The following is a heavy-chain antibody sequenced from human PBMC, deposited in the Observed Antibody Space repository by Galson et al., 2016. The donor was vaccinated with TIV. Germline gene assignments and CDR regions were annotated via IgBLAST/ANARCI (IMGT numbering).Heavy chain of an antibody. Sequence: SLRLSCAASQSTVSSNYMTWVRQAPGKGLEWVSIIFSDGGTYYADSVKGRFTISRDSSKNTLYLQMNSLKPEATAVYYCARDRRLAAANNYYYYYYGIDVWGQGTTVTVSS. CDR3: ARDRRLAAANNYYYYYYGIDV. D-gene: IGHD6-13*01. CDR1: QSTVSSNY. J-gene: IGHJ6*02. CDR2: IFSDGGT. V-gene: IGHV3-66*02.